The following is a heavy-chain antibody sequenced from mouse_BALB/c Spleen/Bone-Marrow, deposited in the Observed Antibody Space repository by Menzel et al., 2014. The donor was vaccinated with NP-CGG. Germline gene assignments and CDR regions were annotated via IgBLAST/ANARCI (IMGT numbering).Heavy chain of an antibody. CDR3: ARSGGYGNCLAWFAY. V-gene: IGHV14-3*02. D-gene: IGHD2-10*02. J-gene: IGHJ3*01. CDR1: GFNIKDTY. CDR2: IDPANGNT. Sequence: EVQLQQSGAELVKPGASVKLSCTASGFNIKDTYMHWVKQRPEQGLEWIGRIDPANGNTKYDPKFQGKATITADTSSNTAYLQLSRRTSEDTAVYYCARSGGYGNCLAWFAYWGQGTLVTVSA.